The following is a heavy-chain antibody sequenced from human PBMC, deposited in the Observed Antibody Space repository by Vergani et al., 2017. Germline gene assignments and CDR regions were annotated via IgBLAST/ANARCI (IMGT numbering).Heavy chain of an antibody. J-gene: IGHJ4*02. V-gene: IGHV3-49*03. CDR3: TRDSYDGSGYDWYRRAKDASPVDY. D-gene: IGHD3-22*01. CDR1: GFTFGDYA. CDR2: IRSNAYGGTT. Sequence: EVQLVESGGGLVQPGRSPRLSCTASGFTFGDYAMSWFRQAPGKGLEWVGFIRSNAYGGTTEYAASVKGRFTISRDDSKSIAFLQMNSLITEDTAVYYCTRDSYDGSGYDWYRRAKDASPVDYWGQGTLVTVSS.